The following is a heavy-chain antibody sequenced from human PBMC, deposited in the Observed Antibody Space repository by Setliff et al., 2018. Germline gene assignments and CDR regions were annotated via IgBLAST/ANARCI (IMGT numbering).Heavy chain of an antibody. Sequence: SETLSLTCTVSGGSISSGSYYWSWIRQPAGKGLEWIGRIYTSGSTNYNPSRKSRVTISVDTSKNQFSLKLSSVTAADTAVYGCARHPHYDSSGYRDYWGQGTLVTVSS. CDR1: GGSISSGSYY. D-gene: IGHD3-22*01. V-gene: IGHV4-61*02. CDR3: ARHPHYDSSGYRDY. J-gene: IGHJ4*02. CDR2: IYTSGST.